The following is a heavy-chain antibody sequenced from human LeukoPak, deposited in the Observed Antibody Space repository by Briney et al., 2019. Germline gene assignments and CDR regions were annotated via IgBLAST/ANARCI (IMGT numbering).Heavy chain of an antibody. CDR1: GSFSNHY. Sequence: GGSLRLSWVAGGSFSNHYMDGGRRAPGKGLEWIGRTKNTGESHITQYAASVNGRFTASRDASKNSLYLQINHLKTEDTAVYYCARDTDTAMDVWGQGTTVTVSS. V-gene: IGHV3-72*01. CDR2: TKNTGESHIT. CDR3: ARDTDTAMDV. J-gene: IGHJ6*02.